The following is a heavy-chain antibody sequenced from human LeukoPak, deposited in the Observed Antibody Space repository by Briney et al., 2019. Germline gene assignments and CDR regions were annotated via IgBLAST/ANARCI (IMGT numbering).Heavy chain of an antibody. D-gene: IGHD3-22*01. Sequence: PGASVKVSCKASGYTFTSYDINWVRQATGQGLEWMGWMNPNSGNTGYAQKFQGRVTMTRNTSISTAYMELSSLRSEDTAVYYCARWGTTYYYDSSGDNWFDPWGQGTLVTVSS. CDR2: MNPNSGNT. CDR1: GYTFTSYD. J-gene: IGHJ5*02. CDR3: ARWGTTYYYDSSGDNWFDP. V-gene: IGHV1-8*02.